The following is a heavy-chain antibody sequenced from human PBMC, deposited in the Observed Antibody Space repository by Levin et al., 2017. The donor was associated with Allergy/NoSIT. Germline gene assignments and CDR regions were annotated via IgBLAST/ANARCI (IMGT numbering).Heavy chain of an antibody. V-gene: IGHV3-30*18. CDR3: AKERPPLGATTNYYYYGMDV. Sequence: PGESLKISCAASGFTFSSYGMHWVRQAPGKGLEWVAVISYDGSNKYYADSVKGRFTISRDNSKNTLYLQMNSLRAEDTAVYYCAKERPPLGATTNYYYYGMDVWGQGTTVTVSS. CDR2: ISYDGSNK. J-gene: IGHJ6*02. CDR1: GFTFSSYG. D-gene: IGHD5-12*01.